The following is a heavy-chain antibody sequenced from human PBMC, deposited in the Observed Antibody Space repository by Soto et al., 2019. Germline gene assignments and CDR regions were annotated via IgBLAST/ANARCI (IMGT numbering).Heavy chain of an antibody. CDR2: IYWDDDK. CDR1: GFSLSTSGVG. Sequence: QITLKESGPTLVKPTQTLTLTCTFSGFSLSTSGVGVGWIRQPPGKALEWLALIYWDDDKRYSPSLKSRLTIAKDTCKTQVVLTMTNMDPVDTATYYCADRRDTAMVKGAFDIWGQGTMATVSS. V-gene: IGHV2-5*02. J-gene: IGHJ3*02. D-gene: IGHD5-18*01. CDR3: ADRRDTAMVKGAFDI.